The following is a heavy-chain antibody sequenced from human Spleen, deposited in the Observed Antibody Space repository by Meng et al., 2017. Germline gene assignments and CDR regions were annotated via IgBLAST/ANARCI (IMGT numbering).Heavy chain of an antibody. CDR2: ISASSGTT. J-gene: IGHJ4*02. Sequence: EVQPLESGARSLQPRWSMSLSCLAPGFTFSSYPMSWVRQAPGKGLEWVSGISASSGTTFYADSVKGRFTISRDNSKNTLYLQMNSLRVEDTALYYCAEDPGTALVRNPPRYWGQGTLVTVSS. CDR1: GFTFSSYP. CDR3: AEDPGTALVRNPPRY. V-gene: IGHV3-23*01. D-gene: IGHD2-21*01.